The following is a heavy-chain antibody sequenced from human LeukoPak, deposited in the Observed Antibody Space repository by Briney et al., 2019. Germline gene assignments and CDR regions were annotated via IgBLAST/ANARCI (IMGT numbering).Heavy chain of an antibody. D-gene: IGHD4-17*01. CDR3: AGDYYGDYYFDY. V-gene: IGHV3-21*01. CDR2: ISGSSSYI. CDR1: GFTFSSYS. Sequence: GGSLRLSCAASGFTFSSYSMNWVRQAPGKGLEWVSSISGSSSYIYYADSVRGRFTISRDNAKNSLYLQLNSLRAEDTAVYYCAGDYYGDYYFDYWGQGTLVTVSS. J-gene: IGHJ4*02.